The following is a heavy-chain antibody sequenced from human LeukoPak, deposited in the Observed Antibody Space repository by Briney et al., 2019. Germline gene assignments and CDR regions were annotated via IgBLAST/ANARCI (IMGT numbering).Heavy chain of an antibody. D-gene: IGHD7-27*01. V-gene: IGHV3-33*01. CDR2: MWFDGSQK. J-gene: IGHJ4*02. CDR1: GFTFSNYG. CDR3: ARDITGDPPPYYFDY. Sequence: GGSLRLSCAASGFTFSNYGLHWVRQAPGKGLEWLAVMWFDGSQKYYADSVKGRFTISRDNSKSMLYLQMNSLRAEDTAVYYCARDITGDPPPYYFDYRGQGSLVTVSS.